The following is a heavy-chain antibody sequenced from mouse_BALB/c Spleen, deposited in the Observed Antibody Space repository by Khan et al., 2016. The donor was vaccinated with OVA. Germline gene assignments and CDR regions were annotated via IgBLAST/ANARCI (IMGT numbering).Heavy chain of an antibody. CDR1: GFSLTGYG. V-gene: IGHV2-6-7*01. D-gene: IGHD2-10*01. CDR3: ARAYYCNYREAMDY. Sequence: QMQLEESGPGLVAPSQRLSITCTVSGFSLTGYGVNWVRQPPGKGLVWLGMIWGDGSTDYNSVLKSRLSTSKDNSKSNVFLKKSSLLTDDAARYYCARAYYCNYREAMDYWGQGTSVTVSS. CDR2: IWGDGST. J-gene: IGHJ4*01.